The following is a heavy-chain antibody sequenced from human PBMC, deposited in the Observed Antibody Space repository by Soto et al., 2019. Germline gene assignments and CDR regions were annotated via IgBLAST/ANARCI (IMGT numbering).Heavy chain of an antibody. CDR1: GGTFSSYA. J-gene: IGHJ6*02. V-gene: IGHV1-69*12. D-gene: IGHD3-10*01. Sequence: QVQLVQSGAEVKKPGSSVKVSCKASGGTFSSYAISWVRQAPGQGLEWMGGIIPIFGTANYAQKFQGRVTITEDESTSTAYMELSSLRSEDTAVYYCARTGGLGDMGPVTIVHYYYGMDVWGQGTTVTVSS. CDR2: IIPIFGTA. CDR3: ARTGGLGDMGPVTIVHYYYGMDV.